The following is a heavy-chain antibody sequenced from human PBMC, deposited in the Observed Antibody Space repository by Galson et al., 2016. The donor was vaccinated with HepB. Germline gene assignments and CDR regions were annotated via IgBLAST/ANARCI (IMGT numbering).Heavy chain of an antibody. CDR3: AKDRYCRTTSCYPEYFQH. V-gene: IGHV3-23*01. D-gene: IGHD2-2*01. J-gene: IGHJ1*01. CDR2: GSGDVR. Sequence: GSGDVRYYADSVKGRFTISRDISKNTLYLQMSRLRAEDTAVYYCAKDRYCRTTSCYPEYFQHWGQGTLVIVSS.